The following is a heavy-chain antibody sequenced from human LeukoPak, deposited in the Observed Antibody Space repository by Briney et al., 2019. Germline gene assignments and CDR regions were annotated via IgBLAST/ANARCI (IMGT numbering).Heavy chain of an antibody. CDR3: AREGQYCSSTCCHEDYFDY. V-gene: IGHV4-4*09. J-gene: IGHJ4*02. D-gene: IGHD2-2*01. Sequence: PSETLSLTCTVSGGSISSYYWSWIRQPPGKGLEWIGYIYTSGSTNYNPSLKSRVTISVDTSKNQFSLKLSSVTAADTAVYYCAREGQYCSSTCCHEDYFDYWGQGTLATV. CDR2: IYTSGST. CDR1: GGSISSYY.